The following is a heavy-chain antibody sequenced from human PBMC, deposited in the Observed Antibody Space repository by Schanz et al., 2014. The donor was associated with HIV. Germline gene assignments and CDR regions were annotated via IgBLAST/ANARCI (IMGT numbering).Heavy chain of an antibody. D-gene: IGHD7-27*01. J-gene: IGHJ5*02. CDR3: ARDGTELGYNWFDP. V-gene: IGHV1-69*12. Sequence: QVQLVQSGAEVKKPGSSVMVSCKTSGGTFTNYAISWVRQAPGQGLQWMGGIIPFFGTANYAQTLQGRLTITADESTGTAYMDLTSLRSDDTAVYYCARDGTELGYNWFDPWGQGTLVTVSS. CDR2: IIPFFGTA. CDR1: GGTFTNYA.